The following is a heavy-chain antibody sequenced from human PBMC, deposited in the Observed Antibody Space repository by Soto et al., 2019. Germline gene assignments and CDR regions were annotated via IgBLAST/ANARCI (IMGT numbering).Heavy chain of an antibody. CDR3: ATDQGYSYGPQYYYAMDL. CDR1: GYTLTELS. Sequence: ASVKLSCKVSGYTLTELSMHLVRQAPGKGLEWMGGFDPEDGEAIYAQKFQGSVTMTEDTSTNTVYMELSSLRSEDTAVYYCATDQGYSYGPQYYYAMDLWGQGTTVNVSS. D-gene: IGHD5-18*01. J-gene: IGHJ6*02. V-gene: IGHV1-24*01. CDR2: FDPEDGEA.